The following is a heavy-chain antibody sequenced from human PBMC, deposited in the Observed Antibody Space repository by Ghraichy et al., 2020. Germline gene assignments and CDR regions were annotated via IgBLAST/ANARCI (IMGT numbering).Heavy chain of an antibody. V-gene: IGHV3-23*01. CDR2: ISGSGGST. D-gene: IGHD2-21*02. Sequence: LTCAASGFTFSSYAMSWVRQAPGKGLEWVSAISGSGGSTYYADSVKGRFTISRDNSKNTLYLQMNSLRAEDTAVYYCAKVVVVTAIHAPKSHGYFDYWGQGTLVTVSS. J-gene: IGHJ4*02. CDR1: GFTFSSYA. CDR3: AKVVVVTAIHAPKSHGYFDY.